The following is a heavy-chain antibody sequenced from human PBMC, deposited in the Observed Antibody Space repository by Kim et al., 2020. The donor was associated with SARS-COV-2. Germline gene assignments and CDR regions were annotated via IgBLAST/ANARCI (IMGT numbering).Heavy chain of an antibody. Sequence: GGSLRLSCAASGFTFDDYAMHWVRQAPGKGLEWVSGISWNSGSIGYADSVKGRFTISRDNAKNSLYLQMNSLRAEDTALYYCAKDISGSGWSDYYYGMDVWGQGTTVTVSS. J-gene: IGHJ6*02. V-gene: IGHV3-9*01. CDR3: AKDISGSGWSDYYYGMDV. D-gene: IGHD6-19*01. CDR2: ISWNSGSI. CDR1: GFTFDDYA.